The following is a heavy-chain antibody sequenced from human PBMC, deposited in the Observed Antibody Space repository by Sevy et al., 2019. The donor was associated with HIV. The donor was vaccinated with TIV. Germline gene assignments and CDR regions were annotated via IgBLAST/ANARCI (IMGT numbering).Heavy chain of an antibody. CDR3: AKDATYYYDSSGYYPDY. CDR2: IRYDGSNK. J-gene: IGHJ4*02. CDR1: GFTFSRYG. D-gene: IGHD3-22*01. Sequence: GGSLRLSCAASGFTFSRYGMHWVRQAPGKGLEWVAFIRYDGSNKYYADSVKGRFTISRDNSKNTLYLQMNSLRAEDTAVYYCAKDATYYYDSSGYYPDYWGQGTLVTVSS. V-gene: IGHV3-30*02.